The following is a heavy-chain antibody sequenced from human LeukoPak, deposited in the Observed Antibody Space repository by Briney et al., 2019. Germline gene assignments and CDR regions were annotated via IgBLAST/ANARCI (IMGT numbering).Heavy chain of an antibody. CDR1: GFTFSSYA. CDR3: ARDQLLWYGEFTKFDY. J-gene: IGHJ4*02. V-gene: IGHV3-30-3*01. CDR2: ISYDGSNK. Sequence: GGSLRLSCAASGFTFSSYAMHWVRQAPGKGLEWVAVISYDGSNKYYADSVKGRFTISRDNSKNTLYLQMNSLRAEDTAVYYCARDQLLWYGEFTKFDYWGQGTLVTVSS. D-gene: IGHD3-10*01.